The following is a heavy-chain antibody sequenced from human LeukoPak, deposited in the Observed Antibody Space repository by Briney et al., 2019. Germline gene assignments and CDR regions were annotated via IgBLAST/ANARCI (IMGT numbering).Heavy chain of an antibody. J-gene: IGHJ4*02. CDR1: GYPFTGYY. V-gene: IGHV1-2*02. CDR3: ARLDRIAAAGRDS. Sequence: ASVKVSCKASGYPFTGYYMHWVRQAPGQGLDWMGWINPNSGGTNYAQKFQGRVTMTRDTSISTAYMELSRLRSDDTAVYYCARLDRIAAAGRDSWGQGTLVTVSS. CDR2: INPNSGGT. D-gene: IGHD6-13*01.